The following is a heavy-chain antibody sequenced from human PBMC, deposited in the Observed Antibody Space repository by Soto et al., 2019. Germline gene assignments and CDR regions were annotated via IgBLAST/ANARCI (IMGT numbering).Heavy chain of an antibody. CDR3: AREGQAPYYYYGMDV. CDR1: GYTFTNYG. CDR2: ISGYNGNT. V-gene: IGHV1-18*01. Sequence: QVQVVQSGDEVKKPGASVKVSCKASGYTFTNYGFSWVRQAPGQGLEWMGWISGYNGNTKYAEKXQXXXTXXTDTSTSTAHMELRSLRSDDTAVYYCAREGQAPYYYYGMDVWGQGTAVTVSS. J-gene: IGHJ6*02.